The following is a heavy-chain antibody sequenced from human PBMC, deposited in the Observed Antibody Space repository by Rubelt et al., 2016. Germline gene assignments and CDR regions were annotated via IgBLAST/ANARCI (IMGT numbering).Heavy chain of an antibody. Sequence: QVQLVQSGAEVKKPGSSVKVSCKASGGTFSSYAISWVRQAPGQGLEWMGGIIPILGIANYAQKFQGRGTITADKSTSTAYMELSSLRSEDTAVYYCAREEGLTIFGHYGMDVWGQGTTVTVSS. J-gene: IGHJ6*02. D-gene: IGHD3-3*01. CDR3: AREEGLTIFGHYGMDV. CDR2: IIPILGIA. CDR1: GGTFSSYA. V-gene: IGHV1-69*10.